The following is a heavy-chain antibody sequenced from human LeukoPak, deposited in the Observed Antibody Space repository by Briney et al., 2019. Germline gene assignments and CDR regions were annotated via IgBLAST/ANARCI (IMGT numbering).Heavy chain of an antibody. CDR2: ISAYNGNT. D-gene: IGHD6-13*01. CDR1: GYTFTSYG. Sequence: GPSVKVSCKASGYTFTSYGISWVRQAPGQGLEWMGWISAYNGNTNYAQKLQGRVTMTTDTSTSTAYMELRSLRSDDTAVYYCARVPLVPPYSSSWYAYESGYYYYYMDVWGKGTTVTVSS. CDR3: ARVPLVPPYSSSWYAYESGYYYYYMDV. V-gene: IGHV1-18*01. J-gene: IGHJ6*03.